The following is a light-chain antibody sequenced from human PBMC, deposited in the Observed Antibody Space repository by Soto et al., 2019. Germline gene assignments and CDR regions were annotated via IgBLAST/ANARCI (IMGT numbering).Light chain of an antibody. V-gene: IGKV3D-15*01. J-gene: IGKJ1*01. CDR2: GAS. CDR3: QQYHNWPPT. Sequence: EIVLTQSPATLSLSPGDRATLSCRASQSVSTYLAWYQQKPGQAPRPLIYGASNRATGIPARFSGSGSGTEFTLTISSLQSEDFAVHYCQQYHNWPPTFGQGTKVEIK. CDR1: QSVSTY.